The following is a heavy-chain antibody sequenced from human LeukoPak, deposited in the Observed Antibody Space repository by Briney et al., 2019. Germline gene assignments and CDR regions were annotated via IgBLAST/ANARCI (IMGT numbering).Heavy chain of an antibody. CDR2: IRNDETEI. J-gene: IGHJ5*02. CDR3: ARSLRPASFDP. Sequence: GGSLRLSCAASGFTFSSYTMNWVRQSPGRGLEWVSFIRNDETEIHYADFAKGRFTISRDNANNSLYLQMNSLRAEDTAVYYCARSLRPASFDPWGQGTMVTVSS. CDR1: GFTFSSYT. V-gene: IGHV3-30*02.